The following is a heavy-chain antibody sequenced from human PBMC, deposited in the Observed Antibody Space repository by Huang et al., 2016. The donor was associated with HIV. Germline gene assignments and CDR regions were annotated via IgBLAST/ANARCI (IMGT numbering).Heavy chain of an antibody. V-gene: IGHV3-74*01. J-gene: IGHJ4*02. Sequence: EVQLVESGGGLVQPGGSLRLSCAASGFTFSSYWVHWVRQAPGKGRVWVSRINSYGSSSGYADSVKGRFTISRDNAKNTLYLQMNSLRAEDTAVYYCVRDPRIQSWLNYFDYWGQGTLVSVSS. CDR3: VRDPRIQSWLNYFDY. CDR1: GFTFSSYW. D-gene: IGHD3-22*01. CDR2: INSYGSSS.